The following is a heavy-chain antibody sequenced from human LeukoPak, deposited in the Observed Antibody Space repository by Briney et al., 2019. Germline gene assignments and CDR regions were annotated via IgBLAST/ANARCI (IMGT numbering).Heavy chain of an antibody. CDR2: ISGSGGST. V-gene: IGHV3-23*01. Sequence: QPGGSLRLSCAASGFTFSSYAMSWVRQAPGKGLEWVSAISGSGGSTYYADSVKGRFTISRDNSKNTLYLQMNSLRAEDTAVYYCANPKYYYDSSGYYYGGVYFDYWGQGTLVTVSS. D-gene: IGHD3-22*01. J-gene: IGHJ4*02. CDR1: GFTFSSYA. CDR3: ANPKYYYDSSGYYYGGVYFDY.